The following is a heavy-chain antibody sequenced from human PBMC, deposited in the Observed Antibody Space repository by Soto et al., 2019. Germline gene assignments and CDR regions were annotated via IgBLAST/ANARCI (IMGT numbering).Heavy chain of an antibody. CDR1: GASIRSTYYY. Sequence: LSLTCTGSGASIRSTYYYRIFIRPARVKGLEWIGYVYYTGSTYYNPSLMSRLTISVDTSKNQFSLKLTSVTAAETAVYYCVRTDREAAVAPHWFDRCGQRTQVTVSS. CDR2: VYYTGST. CDR3: VRTDREAAVAPHWFDR. J-gene: IGHJ5*02. V-gene: IGHV4-30-4*01. D-gene: IGHD2-21*02.